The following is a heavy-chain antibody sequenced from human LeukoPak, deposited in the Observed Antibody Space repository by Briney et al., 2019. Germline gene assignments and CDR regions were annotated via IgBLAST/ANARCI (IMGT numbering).Heavy chain of an antibody. Sequence: GGSLRLSCAASGFTFSSYDMNWVRQAPGKGLEWVSYISSSGSTIYYADSVKGRFTISRDNAKNSLYLQMNSLRAEDTAVYYCAREDYDILTGYYCGMDVWGQGTTVTVSS. CDR1: GFTFSSYD. CDR3: AREDYDILTGYYCGMDV. V-gene: IGHV3-48*03. D-gene: IGHD3-9*01. CDR2: ISSSGSTI. J-gene: IGHJ6*02.